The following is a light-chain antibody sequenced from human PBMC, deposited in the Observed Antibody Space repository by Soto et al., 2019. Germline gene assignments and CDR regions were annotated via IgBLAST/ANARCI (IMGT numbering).Light chain of an antibody. V-gene: IGLV3-25*03. CDR3: QSADISGPYV. CDR2: NDT. Sequence: SYELTQPPSVSVSPEQTASITCSGDALAKQYAYWYQQKAGHAPILVIYNDTERLSGIPERFSGSSSGTTVTLTISGVQAEDEADYYCQSADISGPYVFGIGTKLTVL. CDR1: ALAKQY. J-gene: IGLJ1*01.